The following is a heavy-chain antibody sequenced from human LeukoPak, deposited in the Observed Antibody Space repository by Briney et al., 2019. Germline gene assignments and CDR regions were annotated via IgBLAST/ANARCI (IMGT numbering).Heavy chain of an antibody. J-gene: IGHJ6*02. CDR2: ISAYNGNT. V-gene: IGHV1-18*01. CDR3: ARDRRIAVAGKTLTYYYYGMDV. CDR1: GYTFTSYG. D-gene: IGHD6-19*01. Sequence: ASVTVSCKASGYTFTSYGISWVRQAPGQGLEWMGWISAYNGNTNYAQKLQGRVTMTTDTSTSTAYMELRSLRSDDTAVYYCARDRRIAVAGKTLTYYYYGMDVWGQGTTVTVSS.